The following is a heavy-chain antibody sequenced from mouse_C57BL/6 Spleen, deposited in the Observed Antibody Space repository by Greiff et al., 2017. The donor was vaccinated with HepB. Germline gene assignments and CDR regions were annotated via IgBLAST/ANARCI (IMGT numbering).Heavy chain of an antibody. CDR1: GYAFSSSW. CDR3: ARMIYYYGSGYFDV. D-gene: IGHD1-1*01. CDR2: IYPGDGDT. J-gene: IGHJ1*03. V-gene: IGHV1-82*01. Sequence: QVQLQQSGPELVKPGASVKISCKASGYAFSSSWMNWVKQRPGKGLEGIGRIYPGDGDTNYNGKFKGKATLTADKSSSTAYMQLSSLTSEDAAVYFCARMIYYYGSGYFDVWGTGTTVTVSS.